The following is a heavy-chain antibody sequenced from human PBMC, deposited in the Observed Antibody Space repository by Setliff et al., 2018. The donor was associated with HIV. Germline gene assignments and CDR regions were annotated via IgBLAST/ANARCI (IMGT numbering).Heavy chain of an antibody. D-gene: IGHD6-6*01. CDR3: ARAVQLGYFDY. V-gene: IGHV4-4*02. CDR1: GGSISRSNW. CDR2: IYPSGST. J-gene: IGHJ4*02. Sequence: PSETLSLTCAVSGGSISRSNWWSRVRQPPGKGLEWIGEIYPSGSTNYNPSLKSRVTISVDTSKNQFSLKLSSVTAADTAVYYCARAVQLGYFDYWGQGTLVTVSS.